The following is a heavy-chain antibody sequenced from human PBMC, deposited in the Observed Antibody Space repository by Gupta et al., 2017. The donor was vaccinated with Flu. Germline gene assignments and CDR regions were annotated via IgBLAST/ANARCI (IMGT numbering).Heavy chain of an antibody. V-gene: IGHV4-34*01. D-gene: IGHD3-22*01. J-gene: IGHJ4*02. CDR2: INHSGST. CDR1: GGSFSGYY. CDR3: AGTYYYDSSGYYYDPTFDY. Sequence: QVQLQQWGAGLLKPSETLSLTCAVYGGSFSGYYWSWIRQPPGKGLEWIGEINHSGSTNYNPSLKSRVTISVDTSKNQFSLKLSSVTAADTAVYYCAGTYYYDSSGYYYDPTFDYWGQGTLVTVSS.